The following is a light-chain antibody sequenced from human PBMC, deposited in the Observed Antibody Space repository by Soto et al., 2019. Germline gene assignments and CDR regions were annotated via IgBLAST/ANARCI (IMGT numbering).Light chain of an antibody. J-gene: IGKJ4*01. V-gene: IGKV3-11*01. CDR1: QSVSSY. CDR2: DAS. CDR3: QQRSNLLT. Sequence: EIVLTQSPATLSLSPGERATLSCRASQSVSSYLAWFQHKPGQAPRLLIYDASNRATGIPARFSGSGCGTDFSLTISSLEPEDFAVYYCQQRSNLLTFGGGTKVEIK.